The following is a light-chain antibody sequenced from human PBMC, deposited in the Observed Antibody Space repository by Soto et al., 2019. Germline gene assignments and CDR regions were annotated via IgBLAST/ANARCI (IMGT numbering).Light chain of an antibody. J-gene: IGKJ1*01. CDR2: SAS. CDR3: QRLTSAPRA. Sequence: DFQMTQSPSSLSASVGDRVTISCRASQAIDNHVAWYQQKPGKVPRLLIYSASTLESGVPSRFSGSGSGTDFTLTITSLQPEDFATYYCQRLTSAPRAFGQGT. CDR1: QAIDNH. V-gene: IGKV1-27*01.